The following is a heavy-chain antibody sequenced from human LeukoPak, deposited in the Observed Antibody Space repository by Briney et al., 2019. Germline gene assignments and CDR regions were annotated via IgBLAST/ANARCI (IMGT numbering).Heavy chain of an antibody. Sequence: GGSLRLSCAASGFTFSSYDMHWIRQAPGKGLEWVAVISYDGNNKYYADSVKGRFTISRDNSKNTLYLQVNSLRAEDTAVYYCAKARHPYSNNRYYFDYWGQGTLVTVSS. CDR3: AKARHPYSNNRYYFDY. D-gene: IGHD6-13*01. CDR2: ISYDGNNK. V-gene: IGHV3-30*18. J-gene: IGHJ4*02. CDR1: GFTFSSYD.